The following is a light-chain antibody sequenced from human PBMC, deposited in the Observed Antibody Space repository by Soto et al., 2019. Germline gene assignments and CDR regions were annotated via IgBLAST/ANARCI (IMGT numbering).Light chain of an antibody. V-gene: IGKV1-9*01. CDR3: QQINYYPIT. J-gene: IGKJ5*01. CDR1: QGIYSY. CDR2: AAS. Sequence: DIQWTQSPSFLSASVGDRVTITCRASQGIYSYLAWYQQKPGKVPKLLIYAASTLQSGVPSRFSGSRYGTEFTLKISSLQPEAFATYYCQQINYYPITFGQGTLLEI.